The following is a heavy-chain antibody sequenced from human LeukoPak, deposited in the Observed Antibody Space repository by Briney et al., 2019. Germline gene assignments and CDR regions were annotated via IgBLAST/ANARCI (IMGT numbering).Heavy chain of an antibody. Sequence: GGSLRLSCATSGFTFSNAWIGWVRQAPGKGLEWLGRIKSKTEGGTTEYAAPVKGRFTISRDDSKDTLYLQMNSLKTEDAAVYYCTTNVLRYFDWTKTDYWGQGTLVTVSS. D-gene: IGHD3-9*01. CDR1: GFTFSNAW. J-gene: IGHJ4*02. CDR2: IKSKTEGGTT. CDR3: TTNVLRYFDWTKTDY. V-gene: IGHV3-15*01.